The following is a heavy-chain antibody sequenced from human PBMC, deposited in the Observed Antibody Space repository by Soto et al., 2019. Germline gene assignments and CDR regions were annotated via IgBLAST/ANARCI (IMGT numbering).Heavy chain of an antibody. V-gene: IGHV1-69*12. CDR1: GGTFSSYA. J-gene: IGHJ4*02. D-gene: IGHD5-12*01. CDR2: IIPIYCTA. Sequence: VQLVQSGAEVKKPGSSVKVSCKASGGTFSSYAISWVRQAPGQGLEWMGGIIPIYCTANYAQKFQVRVTIXXDXYIXQDYMELGNLRSENTAVYHCARVSVEMATPVGFDYWGQGTLVTVSS. CDR3: ARVSVEMATPVGFDY.